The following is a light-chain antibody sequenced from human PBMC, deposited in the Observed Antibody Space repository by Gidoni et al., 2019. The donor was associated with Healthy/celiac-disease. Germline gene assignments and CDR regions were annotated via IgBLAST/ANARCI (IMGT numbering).Light chain of an antibody. CDR3: QQSYSTLT. CDR2: AAS. V-gene: IGKV1-39*01. Sequence: DIQMTQSPSSLSASVGDRVTITCRASQSISSYLNWYQQKPGTAPKLLIYAASSLQSGVPSRCSGSGSGTDFTLTISSLQPEDFATYYCQQSYSTLTFGPGTKVEIK. J-gene: IGKJ3*01. CDR1: QSISSY.